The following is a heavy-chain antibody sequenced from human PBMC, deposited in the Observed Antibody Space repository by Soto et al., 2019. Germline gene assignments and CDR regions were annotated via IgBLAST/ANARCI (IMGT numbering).Heavy chain of an antibody. CDR1: GGSISDNDYY. V-gene: IGHV4-30-4*01. CDR2: IYTSGGT. J-gene: IGHJ3*02. D-gene: IGHD3-10*01. CDR3: ARGEVRGAFDI. Sequence: QVQLQESGPGLVRPSQTLSLTCTLSGGSISDNDYYWTWIRQSPGVGLEWVGYIYTSGGTSYNPSIKSRLSISADTSSYRFSLKLTSVTAADTAVYFCARGEVRGAFDIWGPGTKVHVSS.